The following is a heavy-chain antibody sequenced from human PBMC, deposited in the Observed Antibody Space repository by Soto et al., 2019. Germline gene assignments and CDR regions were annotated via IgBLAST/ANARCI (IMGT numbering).Heavy chain of an antibody. V-gene: IGHV4-31*03. CDR3: ARGPGFGELLEYYFDY. D-gene: IGHD3-10*01. CDR2: IYYSGST. Sequence: SETLSLTCTVSGGSISSGGYYWSWIRQHPGKGLEWIGYIYYSGSTYYNPSLKSRVTISVDTSKNQFSLKLSSVTAADTAVYYCARGPGFGELLEYYFDYWGQGTLVTVSS. J-gene: IGHJ4*02. CDR1: GGSISSGGYY.